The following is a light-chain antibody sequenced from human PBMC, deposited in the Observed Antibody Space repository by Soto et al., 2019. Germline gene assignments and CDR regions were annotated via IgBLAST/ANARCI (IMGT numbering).Light chain of an antibody. V-gene: IGKV3-15*01. CDR1: QSVSSN. J-gene: IGKJ1*01. CDR3: QQYNNWTPWT. CDR2: GAS. Sequence: EIVMTKSPATLSVSPGERATLSCRASQSVSSNLAWYQQKPGQAPRLLIYGASTRATGIPARFSGSGSGTEFTLNISSLQSEDFAVYYCQQYNNWTPWTFGQGTKVEIK.